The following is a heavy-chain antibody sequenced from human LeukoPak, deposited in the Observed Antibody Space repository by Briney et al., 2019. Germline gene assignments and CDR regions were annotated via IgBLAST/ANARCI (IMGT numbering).Heavy chain of an antibody. J-gene: IGHJ6*02. CDR3: ARSIGLTGGGVDV. Sequence: GGSLRLSCAASGFTFSDYNMNWVRQAPGKGREWVSYITNGGSTIHHADSVKGRCTISRDNAKKTLYLQMNSLRAEDTAVYYCARSIGLTGGGVDVWGQGTTVTVSS. CDR2: ITNGGSTI. V-gene: IGHV3-11*01. CDR1: GFTFSDYN. D-gene: IGHD3-9*01.